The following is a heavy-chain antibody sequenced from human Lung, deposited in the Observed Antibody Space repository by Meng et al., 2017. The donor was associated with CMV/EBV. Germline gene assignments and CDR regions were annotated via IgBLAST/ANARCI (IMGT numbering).Heavy chain of an antibody. CDR2: INPTGGST. V-gene: IGHV1-46*01. J-gene: IGHJ4*02. D-gene: IGHD6-19*01. CDR3: AKTVAGLWGFDY. Sequence: ASXXVSXKTSGYTFTSYYIHWVRQAPGQGLEWMGIINPTGGSTSYAQRFQGRVSMTRDTSTSTVYMELSSLTSEDTAVYYCAKTVAGLWGFDYWGQGTLVTVSS. CDR1: GYTFTSYY.